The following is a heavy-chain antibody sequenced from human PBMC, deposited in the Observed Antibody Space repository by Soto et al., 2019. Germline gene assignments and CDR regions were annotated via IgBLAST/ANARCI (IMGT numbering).Heavy chain of an antibody. CDR2: INPKSGGP. J-gene: IGHJ4*02. CDR1: GYTFTDYY. V-gene: IGHV1-2*02. Sequence: ASVKVSCKTSGYTFTDYYMHWVRQAPGQGFEWVGGINPKSGGPKYVPKFQGRVTVTRDTSTSTAYMELNRLTPADTAVYYCAKAGSYSGSSGRVDYWGQGILVTVSS. CDR3: AKAGSYSGSSGRVDY. D-gene: IGHD1-26*01.